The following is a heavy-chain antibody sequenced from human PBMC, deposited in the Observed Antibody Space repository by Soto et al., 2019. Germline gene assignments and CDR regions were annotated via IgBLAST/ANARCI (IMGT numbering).Heavy chain of an antibody. CDR1: GGSISSGDYY. CDR3: ARDYYDSSGPLGWFDP. J-gene: IGHJ5*02. D-gene: IGHD3-22*01. CDR2: IYYSGST. Sequence: SETLSLTCTVSGGSISSGDYYWSWIRQPPGKGLEWIGYIYYSGSTYYNPSLKSRVTISVDTSKNQFSLKLSSVTAADTAVYYCARDYYDSSGPLGWFDPWGQGTLVTVSS. V-gene: IGHV4-30-4*01.